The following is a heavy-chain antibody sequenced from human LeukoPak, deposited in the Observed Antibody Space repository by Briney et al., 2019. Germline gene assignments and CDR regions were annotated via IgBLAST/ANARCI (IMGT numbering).Heavy chain of an antibody. CDR2: FDPEDGET. J-gene: IGHJ3*02. V-gene: IGHV1-24*01. D-gene: IGHD3-3*01. Sequence: ASVKVSCKVSGYTLTELSMHWVRQAPGKGLEWMGGFDPEDGETIYAQKFQGRVTMTEDTSTDTAYMELSSLRSEDTAVYYCATDHQPRITIFGVNRGFDIWGQGTMVTVSS. CDR3: ATDHQPRITIFGVNRGFDI. CDR1: GYTLTELS.